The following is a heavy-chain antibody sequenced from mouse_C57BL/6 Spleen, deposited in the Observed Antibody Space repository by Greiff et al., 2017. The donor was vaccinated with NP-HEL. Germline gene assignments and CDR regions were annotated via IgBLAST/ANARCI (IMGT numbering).Heavy chain of an antibody. J-gene: IGHJ4*01. CDR2: IDPSDSDT. CDR1: GYTFTSYW. Sequence: VQLQQPGAELVMPGASVKLSCKASGYTFTSYWMHWVKQRPGQGLEWIGEIDPSDSDTNYNQKFKGKSTLTVSKSSSTAYMQLSSLTSEDSAVYYCARQLGYAMDYWGQGTSVTVSS. CDR3: ARQLGYAMDY. D-gene: IGHD3-1*01. V-gene: IGHV1-69*01.